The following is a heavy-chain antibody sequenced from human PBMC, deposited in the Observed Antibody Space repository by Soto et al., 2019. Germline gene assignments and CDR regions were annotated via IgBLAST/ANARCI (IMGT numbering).Heavy chain of an antibody. CDR2: IIPILGIA. V-gene: IGHV1-69*02. D-gene: IGHD6-6*01. J-gene: IGHJ4*02. CDR3: ASHYSSSSVPAFDY. Sequence: SVKVSCKASGGTFSSYTISWVRQAPGQGLEWMGRIIPILGIANYAQKFQGRVTITADKSTSTAYMELSSLRSEDTAVYYFASHYSSSSVPAFDYCGQGSLVIVSS. CDR1: GGTFSSYT.